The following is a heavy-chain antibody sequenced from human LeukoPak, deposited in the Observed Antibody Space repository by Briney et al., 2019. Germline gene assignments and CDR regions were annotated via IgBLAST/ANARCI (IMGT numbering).Heavy chain of an antibody. CDR2: ISYSGST. CDR1: GVSISSYY. V-gene: IGHV4-59*01. D-gene: IGHD3/OR15-3a*01. Sequence: PSETLSLTCTVSGVSISSYYWSWIRQPPGQGLEWIGYISYSGSTNSNSSLKSRVTTSVDTSKNQFSLKLSSVTAADTAVYYCARTFGRGPRYFDLWGRGTLVTVSS. J-gene: IGHJ2*01. CDR3: ARTFGRGPRYFDL.